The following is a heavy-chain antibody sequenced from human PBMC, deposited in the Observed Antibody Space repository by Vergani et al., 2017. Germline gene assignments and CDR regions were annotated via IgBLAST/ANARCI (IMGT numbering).Heavy chain of an antibody. Sequence: QVQLQQWGAGLLKPSETLSLTCAVYGGSFSGYYWSWIRQPPGKGLEWIGEINHSGSTNYNPSLKSRVTISVDTSKNQFSLKLSSVTAADTAVYYCARGTTEMATSYWYFDLWGRGTLVTVSS. D-gene: IGHD5-24*01. CDR3: ARGTTEMATSYWYFDL. J-gene: IGHJ2*01. V-gene: IGHV4-34*01. CDR1: GGSFSGYY. CDR2: INHSGST.